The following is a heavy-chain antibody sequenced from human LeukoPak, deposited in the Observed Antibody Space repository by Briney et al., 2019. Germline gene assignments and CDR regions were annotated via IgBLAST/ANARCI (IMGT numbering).Heavy chain of an antibody. D-gene: IGHD3-22*01. CDR2: TYYRSKWYN. CDR1: GHSLSSNSAA. V-gene: IGHV6-1*01. J-gene: IGHJ4*02. CDR3: ARDRSYDSSGYSSYFDY. Sequence: SQTLSLTCAISGHSLSSNSAAWNWIRQSPSRGLEWLGRTYYRSKWYNDYAVSVKSRITINPDTSKNQFSLQLNSVTPEDTAVYFCARDRSYDSSGYSSYFDYWGQGTLVTVSS.